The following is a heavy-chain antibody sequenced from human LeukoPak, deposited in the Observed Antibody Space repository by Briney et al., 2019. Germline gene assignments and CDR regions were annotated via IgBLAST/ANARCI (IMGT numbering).Heavy chain of an antibody. V-gene: IGHV4-31*03. CDR3: ARGGGTYERRAVQH. CDR2: IYYSGST. D-gene: IGHD3-3*01. CDR1: GGSISSGGYY. J-gene: IGHJ1*01. Sequence: SQTLSLTCTVSGGSISSGGYYWSWIRQHPGKGLEWIGYIYYSGSTYYNPSLKSRVTISVDTSKNQFSLKLSSVTAADTAVYYCARGGGTYERRAVQHWGQGTLVTVSS.